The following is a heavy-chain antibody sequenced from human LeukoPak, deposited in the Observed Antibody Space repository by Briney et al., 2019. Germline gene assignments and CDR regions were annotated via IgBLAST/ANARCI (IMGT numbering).Heavy chain of an antibody. Sequence: PSETLSLTCTVSGGSISSSSYYWGWIRQPPGKGLEWIGSIYYSGSTYYNPSLKSRVTISVDTSKNQFSLKLSSVTAADTAVYYCARDPTPQRLGRVSDYWGQGTLVTVSS. J-gene: IGHJ4*02. D-gene: IGHD3-16*01. CDR2: IYYSGST. V-gene: IGHV4-39*07. CDR1: GGSISSSSYY. CDR3: ARDPTPQRLGRVSDY.